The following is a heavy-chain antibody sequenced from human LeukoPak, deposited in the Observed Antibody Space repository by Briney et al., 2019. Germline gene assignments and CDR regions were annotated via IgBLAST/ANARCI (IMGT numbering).Heavy chain of an antibody. D-gene: IGHD5-18*01. V-gene: IGHV4-34*01. CDR2: INHSGST. J-gene: IGHJ4*02. CDR3: ARVNSYGSQFDY. CDR1: GGSFSGYY. Sequence: SETLSLTCAVYGGSFSGYYWSWIRQPPGKGLEWIGEINHSGSTNYNPSLKSRVTISVDTSKNQFPLKLSSVTAADTAVYYCARVNSYGSQFDYWGQGTLVTVSS.